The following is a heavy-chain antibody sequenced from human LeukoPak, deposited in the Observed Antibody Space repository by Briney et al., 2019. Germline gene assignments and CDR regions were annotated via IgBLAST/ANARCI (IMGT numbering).Heavy chain of an antibody. J-gene: IGHJ4*02. CDR2: TRYDGSNK. CDR1: GFTFSSYG. Sequence: GGSLRLSCAASGFTFSSYGMYWVRQAPGKGLERVAFTRYDGSNKYYADSVKGRFTISRDNSKNTLYLQMNSLRAEDTAVYYCAKIRGYSYGYGVDYWGQGTLVTVSS. CDR3: AKIRGYSYGYGVDY. D-gene: IGHD5-18*01. V-gene: IGHV3-30*02.